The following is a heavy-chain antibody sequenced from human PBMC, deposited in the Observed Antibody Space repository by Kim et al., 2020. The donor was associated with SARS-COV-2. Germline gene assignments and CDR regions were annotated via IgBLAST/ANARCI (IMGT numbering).Heavy chain of an antibody. J-gene: IGHJ4*02. CDR2: ISSSSYT. CDR1: GFTFSDYY. V-gene: IGHV3-11*06. D-gene: IGHD4-17*01. CDR3: ARGDYGGNTADY. Sequence: GGSLRLSCAASGFTFSDYYMSWIRQAPGKGLEWVSYISSSSYTNYADSVKGRFTISRDNAKNSLYLQMNSLRAEDTAVYYCARGDYGGNTADYWGQGTLVTVSS.